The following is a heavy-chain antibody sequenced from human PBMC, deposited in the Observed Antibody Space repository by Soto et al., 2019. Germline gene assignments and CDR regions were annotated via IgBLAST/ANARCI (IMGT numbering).Heavy chain of an antibody. CDR1: GGSISSSSYY. J-gene: IGHJ4*02. Sequence: SETLSLTCTVSGGSISSSSYYWGWIRQPPGKGLEWIGSIYYSGSTNYNPSLKSRVTISVDTSKNQFSLKLSSVTAADTAVYYCARAPLRYGDRYYFDYWGQGTRVTVSS. CDR3: ARAPLRYGDRYYFDY. V-gene: IGHV4-39*07. CDR2: IYYSGST. D-gene: IGHD4-17*01.